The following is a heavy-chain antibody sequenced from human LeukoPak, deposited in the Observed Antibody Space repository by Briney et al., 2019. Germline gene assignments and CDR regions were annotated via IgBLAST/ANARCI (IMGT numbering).Heavy chain of an antibody. D-gene: IGHD4-17*01. Sequence: PGGSLRLSCAASGFTFRTYAMSWVRQAPGKGLEWVSGISDSGDGTYYAESVKGRFTISRDNSKNTLFLQMNSLRVEDTAIYYCAKDDYDDWPPLFDNWGQGTLVTVSS. J-gene: IGHJ4*02. CDR3: AKDDYDDWPPLFDN. CDR1: GFTFRTYA. CDR2: ISDSGDGT. V-gene: IGHV3-23*01.